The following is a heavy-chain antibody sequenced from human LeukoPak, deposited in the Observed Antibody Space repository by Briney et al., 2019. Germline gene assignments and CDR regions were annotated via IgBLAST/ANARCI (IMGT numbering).Heavy chain of an antibody. V-gene: IGHV3-30*01. Sequence: GGSLRLSCAASGFTFSSYAMHWVRQAPGKGLEWVAVISYDGSNKYYADSVKGRFTISRDNSKNTLYLQMNSLRAEDTAVYYCARDRTRSSSSRSGLDYWGQGTLVTVSS. CDR3: ARDRTRSSSSRSGLDY. CDR1: GFTFSSYA. J-gene: IGHJ4*02. CDR2: ISYDGSNK. D-gene: IGHD2-15*01.